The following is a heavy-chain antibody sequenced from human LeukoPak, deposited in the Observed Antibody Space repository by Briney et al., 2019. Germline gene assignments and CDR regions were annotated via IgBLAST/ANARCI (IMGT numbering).Heavy chain of an antibody. Sequence: SETLSLTCTVSGGSVNSGIYYSSSIRQPPGKGLEWIGYIYYSGSTNYNPSLKSRVTISVDTSKNQFSLKLSSVTAADTAVYYCARDHGGYSNGFPETFDTWGQGTMVTVSS. CDR1: GGSVNSGIYY. D-gene: IGHD5-18*01. CDR3: ARDHGGYSNGFPETFDT. CDR2: IYYSGST. J-gene: IGHJ3*02. V-gene: IGHV4-61*01.